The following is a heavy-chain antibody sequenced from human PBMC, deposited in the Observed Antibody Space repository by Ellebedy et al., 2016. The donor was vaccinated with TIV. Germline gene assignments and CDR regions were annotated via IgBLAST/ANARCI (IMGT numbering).Heavy chain of an antibody. CDR1: GFTFHSYS. V-gene: IGHV3-30*02. CDR3: AKALFAFGEFESPFDP. Sequence: GGSLRLSCAASGFTFHSYSMHWVRQAPGKGLEWVTFIRYDGSDKYYADSVKGRFTVSRDNSKNTLTLQMNSLRLEDTAVYYCAKALFAFGEFESPFDPWGQGTLVIVSS. J-gene: IGHJ5*02. D-gene: IGHD3-10*01. CDR2: IRYDGSDK.